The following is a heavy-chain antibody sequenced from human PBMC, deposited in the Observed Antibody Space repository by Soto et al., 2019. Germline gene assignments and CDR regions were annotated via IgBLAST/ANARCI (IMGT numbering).Heavy chain of an antibody. CDR1: GFTFSSYA. CDR3: ARVRVGELV. Sequence: EVQLLESGGGLVQPGGSLRLSCAASGFTFSSYAMSWVRQAPGKGLEWVSIIGVGGGDRYYPESVKGRFTISRDNSRDPLYLEMNSLRDEDTAVYYSARVRVGELVWGQGTLVTVSS. D-gene: IGHD3-10*01. J-gene: IGHJ4*02. V-gene: IGHV3-23*01. CDR2: IGVGGGDR.